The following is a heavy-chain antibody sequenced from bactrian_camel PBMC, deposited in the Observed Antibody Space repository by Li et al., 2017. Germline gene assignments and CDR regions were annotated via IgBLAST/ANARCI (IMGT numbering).Heavy chain of an antibody. CDR1: GDRSSTYC. CDR2: INNYGNT. Sequence: LVESGGGSVQSGGSLRLSCAASGDRSSTYCMQWFRQAPGKVREGIAAINNYGNTIYADSVKGRFTISRDNAKDTLYLQMNSLKIEDTAVYYCALGSSRQATMTARGKGTQVTVS. J-gene: IGHJ4*01. V-gene: IGHV3S1*01. D-gene: IGHD3*01.